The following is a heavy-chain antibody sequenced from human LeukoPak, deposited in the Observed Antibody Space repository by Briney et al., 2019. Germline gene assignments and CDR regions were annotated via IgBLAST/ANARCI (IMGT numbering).Heavy chain of an antibody. Sequence: SETLSLTCTVSGGSISSGGYYWSWIRQHPGKGLEWIGYIYYSGSTYYNPSLKSRVTISVDTSKNQFSLKLSSVTVADTAVYYCARQRDTMVRGGGNWFDPWGQGTLVTVSS. J-gene: IGHJ5*02. D-gene: IGHD3-10*01. V-gene: IGHV4-31*03. CDR2: IYYSGST. CDR1: GGSISSGGYY. CDR3: ARQRDTMVRGGGNWFDP.